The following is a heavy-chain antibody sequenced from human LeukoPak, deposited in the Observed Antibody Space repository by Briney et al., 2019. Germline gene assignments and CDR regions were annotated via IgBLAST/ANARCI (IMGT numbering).Heavy chain of an antibody. V-gene: IGHV3-30*03. J-gene: IGHJ4*02. CDR1: GFTFSSYG. CDR3: ARVSLLALWY. Sequence: GGSLRLSCAASGFTFSSYGMHWVRQAPGKGLEWVAVISYDGSNKYYADSVKGRFTVSRDNAKNSLYLQMNSLRAEDTAVYYCARVSLLALWYWGQGTVVTVSS. D-gene: IGHD2-15*01. CDR2: ISYDGSNK.